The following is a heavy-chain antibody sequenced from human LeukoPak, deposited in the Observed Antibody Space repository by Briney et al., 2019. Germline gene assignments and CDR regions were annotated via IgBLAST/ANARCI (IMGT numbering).Heavy chain of an antibody. D-gene: IGHD1-26*01. V-gene: IGHV1-18*01. Sequence: ASVKVSCKASGYTFTSYGISWVRQAPGQGLEWMGWISAYNGNTNYAQKLQGRVTMTTDTSTSTAYMELRSLRSDDTAVYYCARDTPYSGSYRYFDYWGQGTLVTVSS. CDR2: ISAYNGNT. CDR3: ARDTPYSGSYRYFDY. J-gene: IGHJ4*02. CDR1: GYTFTSYG.